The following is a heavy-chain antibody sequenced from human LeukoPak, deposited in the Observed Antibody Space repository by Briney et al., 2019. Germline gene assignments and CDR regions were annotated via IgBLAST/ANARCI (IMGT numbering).Heavy chain of an antibody. CDR2: ISGSGGST. CDR1: GFTFSSYA. CDR3: AKLPTVTTVYYYMDV. D-gene: IGHD4-17*01. Sequence: QPGGSPRLSCAASGFTFSSYAMSWVRQAPGKGLEWVSAISGSGGSTYYADSVKGRFTISRDNSKNTLYLQMNSLRAEDTAVYYCAKLPTVTTVYYYMDVWGKGTTVTVSS. V-gene: IGHV3-23*01. J-gene: IGHJ6*03.